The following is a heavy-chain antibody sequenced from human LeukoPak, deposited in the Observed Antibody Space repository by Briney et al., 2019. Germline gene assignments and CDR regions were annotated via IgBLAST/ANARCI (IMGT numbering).Heavy chain of an antibody. V-gene: IGHV4-30-4*01. CDR2: IYYSGST. D-gene: IGHD3-22*01. CDR1: GGSISSGDYY. J-gene: IGHJ6*02. CDR3: ARGAYYYDSSGYYYGEMRYYGMDV. Sequence: PSETLSLTCTVSGGSISSGDYYWSWIRQPPGKGLEWIGYIYYSGSTYYNPSLKSGVTISVDTSKNQFSLKLSSVTAADTAVYYCARGAYYYDSSGYYYGEMRYYGMDVWGQGTTVTVSS.